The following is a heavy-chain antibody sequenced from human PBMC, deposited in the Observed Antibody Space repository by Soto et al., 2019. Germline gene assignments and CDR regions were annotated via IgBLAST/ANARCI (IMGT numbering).Heavy chain of an antibody. D-gene: IGHD4-17*01. J-gene: IGHJ4*02. V-gene: IGHV1-18*01. CDR2: ISAYSGDT. CDR1: GYPFTGYS. Sequence: QIQLVQSGAEVKKPGASVKVSCKASGYPFTGYSVGWVRQAPGQGPEWMGWISAYSGDTYYAQRFQDRLTMTTDASTSTAYMDLRSLRSDDTAVYYCARPSGSYGDYAWSLKYWGPGTLFTVSS. CDR3: ARPSGSYGDYAWSLKY.